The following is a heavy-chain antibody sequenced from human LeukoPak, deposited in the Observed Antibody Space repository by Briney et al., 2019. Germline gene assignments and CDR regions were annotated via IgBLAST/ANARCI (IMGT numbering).Heavy chain of an antibody. CDR1: GFTFSSSW. Sequence: GGSLRLSCASSGFTFSSSWMSWVRQAPGKGLEWVAHIKQDGSEKYYVDSVKGRFTISRDNSKNTLYLQMNSLRAEDTAVYYCARALMYCGGDCFNAFDIWGQGTMVTVSS. CDR3: ARALMYCGGDCFNAFDI. V-gene: IGHV3-7*01. CDR2: IKQDGSEK. D-gene: IGHD2-21*02. J-gene: IGHJ3*02.